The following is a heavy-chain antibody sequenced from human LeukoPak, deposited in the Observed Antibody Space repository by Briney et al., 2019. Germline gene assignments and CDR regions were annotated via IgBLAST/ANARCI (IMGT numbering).Heavy chain of an antibody. CDR1: GFTFSSYG. Sequence: GRSLRPSCAASGFTFSSYGMHWVRQAPGKGLEWVAVIWYDGSNKYYADSVKGRFTISRDNSKNTLYLQMNSLRAEDTAVYYYARDDGVCPEDGYNSLGYWGQGTLVTVSS. CDR2: IWYDGSNK. CDR3: ARDDGVCPEDGYNSLGY. V-gene: IGHV3-33*01. D-gene: IGHD5-24*01. J-gene: IGHJ4*02.